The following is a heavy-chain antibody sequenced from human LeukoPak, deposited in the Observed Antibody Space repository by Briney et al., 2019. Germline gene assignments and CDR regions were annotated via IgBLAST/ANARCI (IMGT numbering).Heavy chain of an antibody. CDR1: GGSISIYY. D-gene: IGHD3-10*01. CDR2: IYYGGST. V-gene: IGHV4-59*01. Sequence: SETLSLTCTVSGGSISIYYWTWIRQAPGKGLEWVGYIYYGGSTNYNPSLKSRVTISVDTSRNQFSLNLSSVTAADTAVYYCARGSSGTYYYYYYMDVWGKGTTVTVSS. CDR3: ARGSSGTYYYYYYMDV. J-gene: IGHJ6*03.